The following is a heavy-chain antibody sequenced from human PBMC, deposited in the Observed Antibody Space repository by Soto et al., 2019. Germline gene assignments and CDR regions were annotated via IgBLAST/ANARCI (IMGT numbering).Heavy chain of an antibody. CDR3: ARHRARNWFDP. J-gene: IGHJ5*02. Sequence: QLQLQESGPGLVKPPETLSLTCIVSGGSISSSSYYWGWIRQPPGKGLEWIGSIYYSGSTYHNPSLKSRVTISVDTSKNQFSLKLSSVTAADTAVFYCARHRARNWFDPWGQGTLVTVSS. CDR1: GGSISSSSYY. CDR2: IYYSGST. D-gene: IGHD6-6*01. V-gene: IGHV4-39*01.